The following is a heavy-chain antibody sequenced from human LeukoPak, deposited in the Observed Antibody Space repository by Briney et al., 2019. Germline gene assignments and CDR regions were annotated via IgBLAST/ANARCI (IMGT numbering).Heavy chain of an antibody. D-gene: IGHD4-11*01. CDR2: INWNGGST. J-gene: IGHJ3*02. CDR1: GFAFDEYG. CDR3: ARDPGYSGHQGDAFDI. V-gene: IGHV3-20*04. Sequence: GGSLRLSCAASGFAFDEYGMSWVRQAPGRGLEWVSGINWNGGSTGYADSVKGRFSISRDNTKNSLYLQMNSPRAEDTAFYYCARDPGYSGHQGDAFDIWGQGTMVTVSS.